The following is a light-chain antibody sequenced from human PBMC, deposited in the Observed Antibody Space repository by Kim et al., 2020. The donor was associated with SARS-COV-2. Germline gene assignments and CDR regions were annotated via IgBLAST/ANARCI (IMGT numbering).Light chain of an antibody. CDR3: MQALQTPCT. CDR2: LGS. J-gene: IGKJ3*01. Sequence: DIVMTQSPLSLSATPGGAATISCRSSQSLVHRNGYNYLDWYVQKPGQSPQLLIYLGSNRASGVPDRFSGSGSGTVFTLKITRVEPEDVGVYYCMQALQTPCTFGPGTKVDIK. CDR1: QSLVHRNGYNY. V-gene: IGKV2-28*01.